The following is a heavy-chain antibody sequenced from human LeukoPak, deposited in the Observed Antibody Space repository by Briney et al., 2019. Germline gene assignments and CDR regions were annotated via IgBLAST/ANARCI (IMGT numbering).Heavy chain of an antibody. CDR1: GYTFTSYY. CDR2: INPSGGST. Sequence: ASVKVSCKASGYTFTSYYMHWVRQAPGQGLEWMGIINPSGGSTSYAQKFRGRVTMTRDTSTSTVYMELSSLRSEDTAVYYCARYSVAGTGSEYFQHWGQGTLVTVSS. CDR3: ARYSVAGTGSEYFQH. D-gene: IGHD6-19*01. V-gene: IGHV1-46*01. J-gene: IGHJ1*01.